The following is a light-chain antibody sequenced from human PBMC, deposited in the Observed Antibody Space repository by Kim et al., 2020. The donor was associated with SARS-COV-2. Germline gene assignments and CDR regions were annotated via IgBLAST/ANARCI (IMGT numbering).Light chain of an antibody. CDR3: QKYNSAPWT. V-gene: IGKV1-27*01. J-gene: IGKJ1*01. Sequence: ASVGDRVTIPCRASQAIPNSLACYPPKPGKVPKLLIYAASTLPSGVPSRFSASGSGTEFTLSIGSLQPDDVATYYCQKYNSAPWTFCPGTKVDIK. CDR1: QAIPNS. CDR2: AAS.